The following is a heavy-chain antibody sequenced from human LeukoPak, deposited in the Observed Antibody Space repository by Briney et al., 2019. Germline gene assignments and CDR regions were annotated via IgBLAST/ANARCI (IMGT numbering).Heavy chain of an antibody. V-gene: IGHV4-39*07. CDR3: ARGHWFDP. CDR2: INHTGNT. CDR1: GGSISSSSYY. Sequence: SETLSLTCTVSGGSISSSSYYWGWIRQPPGKGLEWIGEINHTGNTTYNPSLKSRVTISVDTSRNQFSLKLSSMTAADTAVYYCARGHWFDPWGQGTLVTVSS. J-gene: IGHJ5*02.